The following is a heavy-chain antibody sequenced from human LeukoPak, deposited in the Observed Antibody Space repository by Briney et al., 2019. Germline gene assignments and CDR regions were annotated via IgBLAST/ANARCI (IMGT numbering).Heavy chain of an antibody. CDR3: AKSKGVVTAIGFDP. V-gene: IGHV1-18*01. Sequence: ASVKVSCKASGYTFTSYGISWVRQAPGQGLEWMGWISAYNGNTNYAQKLQGRVTMTTDTSTTTAYMELRSLISADTAVYYCAKSKGVVTAIGFDPWGQGTLVTVSS. J-gene: IGHJ5*02. CDR2: ISAYNGNT. D-gene: IGHD2-21*02. CDR1: GYTFTSYG.